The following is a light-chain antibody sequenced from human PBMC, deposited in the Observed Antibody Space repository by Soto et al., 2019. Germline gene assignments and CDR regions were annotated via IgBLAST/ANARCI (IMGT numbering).Light chain of an antibody. J-gene: IGKJ2*01. Sequence: DIQMTQSPSSLSASVGDRVTITCRASQGISNLLGWFQHKPGKAPKRLIYAASSLQGGVPSRFSGSGSGTEFPLTITGLQPEDVADYYCLQHNTYPYTFGQGTKLEIK. CDR1: QGISNL. CDR2: AAS. CDR3: LQHNTYPYT. V-gene: IGKV1-17*01.